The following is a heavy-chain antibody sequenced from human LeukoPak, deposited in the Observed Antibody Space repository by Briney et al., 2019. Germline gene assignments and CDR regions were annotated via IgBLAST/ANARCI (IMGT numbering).Heavy chain of an antibody. CDR1: GGTFSSYA. Sequence: APVKVSCKASGGTFSSYAISWVRQAPGQGLEWMGGIIPIFGTANYAQKFQGRVTITTDESTSTAYMELSSLRSEDTAVYYCASPNSYYDFWSGYSPGAKEDAFDIWGQGTMVTVSS. D-gene: IGHD3-3*01. V-gene: IGHV1-69*05. J-gene: IGHJ3*02. CDR3: ASPNSYYDFWSGYSPGAKEDAFDI. CDR2: IIPIFGTA.